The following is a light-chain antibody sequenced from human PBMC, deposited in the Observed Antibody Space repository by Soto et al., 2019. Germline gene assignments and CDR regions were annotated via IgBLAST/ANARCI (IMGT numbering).Light chain of an antibody. V-gene: IGKV3-15*01. CDR1: QSVSDN. CDR3: QQSNNWPYT. Sequence: EIVMTQSPATLSVSPGERATLSCRASQSVSDNLAWYQKKPGQAPRLLLYGASTRATGMPARFSGSGSGTEFTLTINSLQSEDFAVYYCQQSNNWPYTFGQGTKLDIK. J-gene: IGKJ2*01. CDR2: GAS.